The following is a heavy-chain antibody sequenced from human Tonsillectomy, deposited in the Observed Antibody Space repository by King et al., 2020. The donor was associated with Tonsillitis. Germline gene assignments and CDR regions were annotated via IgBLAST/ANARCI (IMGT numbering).Heavy chain of an antibody. D-gene: IGHD1-7*01. Sequence: QLQLQESGPGLVKPSETLSLTCTVSGGSMSGYYWSWIRQPPGKGLEWIGYIYYTGSTNYNPSLRSRVTISVDTSKNQFSLELSSVTAADTAVYYCARRAKWNYYVDIWGQGTMVTVSS. J-gene: IGHJ3*02. CDR3: ARRAKWNYYVDI. CDR1: GGSMSGYY. V-gene: IGHV4-59*08. CDR2: IYYTGST.